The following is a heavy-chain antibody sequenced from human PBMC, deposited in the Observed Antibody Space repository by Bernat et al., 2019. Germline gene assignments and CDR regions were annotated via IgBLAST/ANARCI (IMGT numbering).Heavy chain of an antibody. V-gene: IGHV3-74*01. D-gene: IGHD3-3*01. J-gene: IGHJ5*02. Sequence: DVQLVESGGGLVKPGGSLRLSCVASGFTFSSYWMHWVRQAPGKGLVWVSRINSDGSSTSYADSVKGRFTISRDNAKNTLYLQMNSLRAEDTAVYYCARAHVLRFLEWAGGNWFDPWGQGTLVTVSS. CDR2: INSDGSST. CDR1: GFTFSSYW. CDR3: ARAHVLRFLEWAGGNWFDP.